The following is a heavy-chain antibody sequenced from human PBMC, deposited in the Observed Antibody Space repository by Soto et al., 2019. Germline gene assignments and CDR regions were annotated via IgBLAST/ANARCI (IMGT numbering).Heavy chain of an antibody. CDR2: IYYSGST. V-gene: IGHV4-31*03. CDR3: ARLGGNYYYYYMDV. D-gene: IGHD2-15*01. Sequence: PSETLSLTCTVSGVSISSGGYYWSWIRQHPGKGLEWIGYIYYSGSTYYNPSLKSRITISVDTSKNQFSLKLSSVAAADTAVYYCARLGGNYYYYYMDVWGKGTTVTVSS. J-gene: IGHJ6*03. CDR1: GVSISSGGYY.